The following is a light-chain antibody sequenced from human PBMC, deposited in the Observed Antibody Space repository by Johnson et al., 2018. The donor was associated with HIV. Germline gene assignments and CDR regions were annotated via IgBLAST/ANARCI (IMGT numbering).Light chain of an antibody. CDR2: ENN. Sequence: QSVLTQPPSVSAAPGQKVTISCSGSSSNIGNNYVSWYQQLPGTAPKLLICENNKRPSGIPDRFSGSKSGTSATLRITGLQTGDEADYYCGPWDSRLGNYVFGTGTKSTVL. V-gene: IGLV1-51*02. J-gene: IGLJ1*01. CDR1: SSNIGNNY. CDR3: GPWDSRLGNYV.